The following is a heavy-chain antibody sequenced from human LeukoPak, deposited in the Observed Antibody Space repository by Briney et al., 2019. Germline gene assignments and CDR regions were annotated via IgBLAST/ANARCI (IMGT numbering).Heavy chain of an antibody. J-gene: IGHJ6*03. D-gene: IGHD2-15*01. V-gene: IGHV4-31*03. CDR2: IYYSGST. CDR1: GGSISSGGYY. CDR3: ARGNCSGGSCYGYYYYMDV. Sequence: PSQTLSLTCTVSGGSISSGGYYWSWIRQHPGKGLEWIGYIYYSGSTYYNPSLKSRVTISVDTSKNQFSLKLSSVTAADTAVYYCARGNCSGGSCYGYYYYMDVWGKGTTVTVSS.